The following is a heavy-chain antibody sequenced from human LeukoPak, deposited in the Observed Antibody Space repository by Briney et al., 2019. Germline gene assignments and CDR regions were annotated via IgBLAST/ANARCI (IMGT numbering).Heavy chain of an antibody. D-gene: IGHD3-10*01. J-gene: IGHJ1*01. CDR2: INHSGST. CDR1: GGSFSGYY. Sequence: PSETLSLTCAVYGGSFSGYYWSWIRQPPGKGLEWIGEINHSGSTNYNPALKSRVTILVDTSKNQCTLKLSSVTAADTAVYYCARGAAYGSGSNTADWGPGALVTVSS. V-gene: IGHV4-34*01. CDR3: ARGAAYGSGSNTAD.